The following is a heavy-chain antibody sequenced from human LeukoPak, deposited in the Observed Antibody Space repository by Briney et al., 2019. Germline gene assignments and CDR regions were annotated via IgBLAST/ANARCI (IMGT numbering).Heavy chain of an antibody. Sequence: GGSLRLSCAASGFTFSSYWMSWVRQAPGKGLEWVANIKQDGSEKYYVDSVKGRFTISRDNARNSLYLQMNSLRAEDTAVYYCARLELGVVVIASDHAFDIWGQGTMVTVS. CDR1: GFTFSSYW. CDR2: IKQDGSEK. D-gene: IGHD2-21*01. CDR3: ARLELGVVVIASDHAFDI. J-gene: IGHJ3*02. V-gene: IGHV3-7*01.